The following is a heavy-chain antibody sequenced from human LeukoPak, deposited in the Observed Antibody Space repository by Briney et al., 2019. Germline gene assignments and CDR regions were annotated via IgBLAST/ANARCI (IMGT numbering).Heavy chain of an antibody. V-gene: IGHV3-7*01. Sequence: GGSLTLCCSGSDYTLSSCCMSWVCQAPWSGLEWVANIKQDGSEKYYVDSVKGRFTISRDNAKNSLYLQMNSLRAEDTSVYYCARDIRSSGGYSWILYFNDWGQGTLVTVSS. CDR1: DYTLSSCC. CDR2: IKQDGSEK. D-gene: IGHD3-22*01. CDR3: ARDIRSSGGYSWILYFND. J-gene: IGHJ4*02.